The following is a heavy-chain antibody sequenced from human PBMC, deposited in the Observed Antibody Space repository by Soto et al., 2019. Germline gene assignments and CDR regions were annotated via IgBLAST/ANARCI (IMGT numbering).Heavy chain of an antibody. CDR1: GFTFSRYT. CDR2: IIGSDGST. CDR3: TKDKWPDGVWDFDY. V-gene: IGHV3-23*01. D-gene: IGHD4-17*01. J-gene: IGHJ4*02. Sequence: GALRLSCAASGFTFSRYTMNWVRQTPGRGLEWVSSIIGSDGSTFYADAVKGRFTISRDKSKNTLYLQMNSLRADDTAVYYCTKDKWPDGVWDFDYWGQGTLVTVSS.